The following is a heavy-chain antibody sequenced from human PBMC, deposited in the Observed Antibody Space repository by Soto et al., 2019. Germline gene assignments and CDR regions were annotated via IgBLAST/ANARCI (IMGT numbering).Heavy chain of an antibody. J-gene: IGHJ3*02. CDR2: INRGGSI. CDR1: GFTVSSKH. D-gene: IGHD3-22*01. V-gene: IGHV3-66*01. CDR3: ASRITMIVVVPIGAFDI. Sequence: GGSLRLSCAVSGFTVSSKHMSWVRQAPGKGLEWVSLINRGGSISYADSVKGRFTISRDNSKNTLYLQMNSLRAEDTAVYYCASRITMIVVVPIGAFDIWGQGTMVTVSS.